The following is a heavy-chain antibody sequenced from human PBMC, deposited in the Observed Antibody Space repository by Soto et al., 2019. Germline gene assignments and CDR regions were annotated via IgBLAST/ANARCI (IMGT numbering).Heavy chain of an antibody. D-gene: IGHD6-6*01. CDR1: GGSISSGGYY. CDR3: ARSYSSSSGNWFDP. Sequence: LSLTCTVSGGSISSGGYYWSWIRQHPGKGLEWIGYIYYSGSTYYNPSLKSRVTISVDTSKNQFSLKLSSVTAADTAVYYCARSYSSSSGNWFDPWGQGTLVTVSS. CDR2: IYYSGST. J-gene: IGHJ5*02. V-gene: IGHV4-31*03.